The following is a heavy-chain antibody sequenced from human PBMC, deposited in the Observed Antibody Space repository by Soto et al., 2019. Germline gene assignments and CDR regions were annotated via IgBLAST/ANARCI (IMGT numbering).Heavy chain of an antibody. Sequence: DVQLVESGGGLIQPGESLRLSCAAFGFTISGKKYVAWVRQAPGKGLEWVSALYDLDGSFYAASVKGRFTTSSDSSKTTVYLQMNDLRPDDTAVYYCATWHERKPAYDVWGQGTTVNVSS. J-gene: IGHJ3*01. D-gene: IGHD1-1*01. CDR1: GFTISGKKY. CDR2: LYDLDGS. V-gene: IGHV3-53*01. CDR3: ATWHERKPAYDV.